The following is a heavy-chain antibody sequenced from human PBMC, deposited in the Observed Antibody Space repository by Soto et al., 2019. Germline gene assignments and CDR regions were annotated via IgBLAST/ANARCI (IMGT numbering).Heavy chain of an antibody. D-gene: IGHD6-19*01. V-gene: IGHV1-46*01. CDR2: INASGGST. J-gene: IGHJ3*02. CDR3: ARGIAVAGDAFDI. CDR1: GYTFTSYG. Sequence: ASVKVSCKASGYTFTSYGISWVRQAPGQGLEWMGIINASGGSTSYAQKFQGRVTMTRDTSTSTVYMELSSLRSEDTAVYYCARGIAVAGDAFDIWGQGTMVTVSS.